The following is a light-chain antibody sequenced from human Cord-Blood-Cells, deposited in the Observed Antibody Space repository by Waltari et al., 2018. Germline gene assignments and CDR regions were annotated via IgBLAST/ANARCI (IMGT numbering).Light chain of an antibody. V-gene: IGLV3-19*01. CDR2: GKN. CDR3: NSRDSSGNHWV. Sequence: SSELTQDPAVSVALGQTVRITCQGDSLRSYYSSWYQQKPGQAPVLFIYGKNNRPSGIPERFSGSSSGNTASLTITGAQAEDEADYYCNSRDSSGNHWVFGGGTKLTVL. J-gene: IGLJ3*02. CDR1: SLRSYY.